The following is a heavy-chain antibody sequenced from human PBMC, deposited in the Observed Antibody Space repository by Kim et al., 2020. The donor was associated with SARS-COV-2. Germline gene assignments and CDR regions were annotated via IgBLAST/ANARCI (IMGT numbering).Heavy chain of an antibody. Sequence: SETLSLTCTVSGGSISSYYWSWIRQPAGKGLEWIGRIYTSGSTNYNPSLKSRVTMSVDTSKNQFSLKLSSVTAADTAVYYCARARDSGSYPSYGMDVWGQGTTVTVSS. D-gene: IGHD3-10*01. J-gene: IGHJ6*02. CDR1: GGSISSYY. V-gene: IGHV4-4*07. CDR3: ARARDSGSYPSYGMDV. CDR2: IYTSGST.